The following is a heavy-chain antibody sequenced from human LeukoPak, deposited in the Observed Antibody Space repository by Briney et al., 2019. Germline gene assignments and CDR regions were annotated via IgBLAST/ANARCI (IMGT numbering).Heavy chain of an antibody. V-gene: IGHV3-30*04. D-gene: IGHD3-10*01. J-gene: IGHJ4*02. Sequence: GRSLRLSCAAPGFTVSSYAMHWVRQAPGKGLEWVAVISYDGSNKYYADSVKGRFTISRDNFKNTLYLQMNSLRAEDTAVYYCARARITMVRGVPYWGQGTLVTVSS. CDR1: GFTVSSYA. CDR2: ISYDGSNK. CDR3: ARARITMVRGVPY.